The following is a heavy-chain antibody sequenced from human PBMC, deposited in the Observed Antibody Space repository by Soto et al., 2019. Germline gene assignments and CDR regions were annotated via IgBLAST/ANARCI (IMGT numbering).Heavy chain of an antibody. CDR2: ISYDGSNK. Sequence: GSLRLSCAASGFTFSSYAMHWVRQAPGKGLEWVAVISYDGSNKYYADSVKGRFTISRDNSKNTLYLQMNSLRAEDTAVYYCARGNHRSYYYGMDVWGQGTTVTVSS. J-gene: IGHJ6*02. CDR3: ARGNHRSYYYGMDV. CDR1: GFTFSSYA. V-gene: IGHV3-30-3*01.